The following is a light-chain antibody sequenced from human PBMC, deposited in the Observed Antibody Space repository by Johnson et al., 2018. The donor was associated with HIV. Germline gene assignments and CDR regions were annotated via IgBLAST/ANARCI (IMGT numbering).Light chain of an antibody. J-gene: IGLJ1*01. V-gene: IGLV1-51*02. CDR1: SSNIEENS. CDR3: GTWDRGLSAHYF. CDR2: ENN. Sequence: QSVLTQPPSVSAAPGQKVTISCSGSSSNIEENSVSWYQQLPGAAPKVLIYENNKRPSGIPDRFSGSKSGTSATLGITGLQTGDEADYYCGTWDRGLSAHYFFVPATTVTVL.